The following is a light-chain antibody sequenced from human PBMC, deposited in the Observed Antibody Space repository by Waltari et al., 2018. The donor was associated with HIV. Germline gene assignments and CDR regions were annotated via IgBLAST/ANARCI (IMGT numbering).Light chain of an antibody. Sequence: QAGPTQPPSVSKGMRQTATLTCTGNSNNVGNQGAAWLQQHQGHPPNLLSYRDNKRPSGIREGFSASRSGNTASLTITGVQPEDEADYFCATWDISLSAVVFGGGTTLTVL. V-gene: IGLV10-54*04. J-gene: IGLJ2*01. CDR3: ATWDISLSAVV. CDR1: SNNVGNQG. CDR2: RDN.